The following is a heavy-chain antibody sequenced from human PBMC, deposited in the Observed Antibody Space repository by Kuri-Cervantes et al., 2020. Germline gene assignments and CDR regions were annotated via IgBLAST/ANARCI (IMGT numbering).Heavy chain of an antibody. CDR3: ARVLEQVSDLDLSYYYYGMDV. D-gene: IGHD2-21*01. J-gene: IGHJ6*02. CDR2: ISAYNGNT. V-gene: IGHV1-18*01. Sequence: ASVTVSCKPSGYTFTSYGISWVRQAPGQGLEWMGWISAYNGNTNYAQKLQGRVTMTRNTSISTAYMELSSLRSEDTAVYYCARVLEQVSDLDLSYYYYGMDVWGQGTTVTVSS. CDR1: GYTFTSYG.